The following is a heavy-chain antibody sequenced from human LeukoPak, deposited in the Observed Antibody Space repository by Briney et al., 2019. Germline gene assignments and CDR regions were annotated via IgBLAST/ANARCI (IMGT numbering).Heavy chain of an antibody. V-gene: IGHV1-18*01. CDR1: GYTFTSYG. D-gene: IGHD5-12*01. Sequence: ASVKVSCKASGYTFTSYGISWVRQAPGQGLEWMGLISAYNGNTNYAQKLQGRVTMTTDTSTSTAYMELRSLRSDDTAVYYCAIRRGYDVRGAFDIWGQGTMVTVSS. J-gene: IGHJ3*02. CDR2: ISAYNGNT. CDR3: AIRRGYDVRGAFDI.